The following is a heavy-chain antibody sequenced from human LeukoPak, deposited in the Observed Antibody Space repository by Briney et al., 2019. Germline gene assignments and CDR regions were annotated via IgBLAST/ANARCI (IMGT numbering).Heavy chain of an antibody. D-gene: IGHD3-22*01. CDR2: ISSSGSYT. CDR1: GFTFSDYY. CDR3: ARAYYYDSSGPLY. V-gene: IGHV3-11*05. J-gene: IGHJ4*02. Sequence: PGGSLRLSCAASGFTFSDYYMSWIRQAPGKGLEWVSYISSSGSYTNYADSVKGRFTISRDNAKNSLYLQMNSLRAEDTAVYYCARAYYYDSSGPLYWGQGTLVTVSS.